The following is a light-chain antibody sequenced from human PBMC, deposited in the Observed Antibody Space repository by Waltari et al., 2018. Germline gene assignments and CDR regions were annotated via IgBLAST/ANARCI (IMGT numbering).Light chain of an antibody. CDR3: ASWDDSHYV. CDR2: RNN. CDR1: HANLGSNF. V-gene: IGLV1-47*01. Sequence: QSVLTQPPSASGTPGQRVSISCSGSHANLGSNFLYWYQQCPGMAPKLLNNRNNQRPSGVPDRFAGSKFGNSASLAISGLRSEDEAVYYCASWDDSHYVFGTGTKVTVL. J-gene: IGLJ1*01.